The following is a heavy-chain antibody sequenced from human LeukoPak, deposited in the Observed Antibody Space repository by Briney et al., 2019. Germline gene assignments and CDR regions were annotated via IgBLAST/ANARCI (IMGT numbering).Heavy chain of an antibody. CDR3: ARGNPSHRRITMTVIGAFDI. J-gene: IGHJ3*02. Sequence: SETLSLTCTVSGGSISSSSYYWGWIRQPPGKGLEWIGSIYYSGSTYYNPSLKSRVTISVDKSKNQFSLKLSSVTAADTAVYYCARGNPSHRRITMTVIGAFDIWGQGTMVTVSS. CDR1: GGSISSSSYY. CDR2: IYYSGST. V-gene: IGHV4-39*07. D-gene: IGHD3-22*01.